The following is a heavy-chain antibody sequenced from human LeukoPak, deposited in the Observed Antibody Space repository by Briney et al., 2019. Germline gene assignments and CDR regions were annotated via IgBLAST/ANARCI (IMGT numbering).Heavy chain of an antibody. CDR2: IYYSGST. J-gene: IGHJ4*02. CDR3: ARMIRILDY. D-gene: IGHD3-22*01. Sequence: PSETLSLTCTVSGGSISSYYWSWIRQPPGKGLEWIGYIYYSGSTNYNPSLKSRVTISVDTSKNQFSLKLSSVTAADTAVYYCARMIRILDYWGQGTLVTVSS. CDR1: GGSISSYY. V-gene: IGHV4-59*12.